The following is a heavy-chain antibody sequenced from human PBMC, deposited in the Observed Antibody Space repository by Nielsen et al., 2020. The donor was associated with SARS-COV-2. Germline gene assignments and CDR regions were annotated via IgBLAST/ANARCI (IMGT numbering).Heavy chain of an antibody. CDR2: ISGNGDTT. CDR1: KFTFNSYA. CDR3: ANGPGSWDY. Sequence: GESLKISCAASKFTFNSYAMSWVRQAPGKGLEWVSAISGNGDTTYYADSVEGRFIISRDNSKNTLYLEMNSLRADDTAVYYCANGPGSWDYWGQGTLVTVSS. J-gene: IGHJ4*02. D-gene: IGHD1-26*01. V-gene: IGHV3-23*01.